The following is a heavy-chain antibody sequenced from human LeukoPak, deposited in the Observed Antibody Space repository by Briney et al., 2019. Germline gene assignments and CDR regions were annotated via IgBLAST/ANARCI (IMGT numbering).Heavy chain of an antibody. Sequence: GGSLRLSCAASGFTFRSYWMSWVRQAPGKGLEWVANIKRDGGEKYYVDSVKGRFTISRDNAKNSLYLQMNSLRAEDTAVYYCARYYYGSGSYYNVANRLWYFDYWGQGTLVTVSS. CDR3: ARYYYGSGSYYNVANRLWYFDY. D-gene: IGHD3-10*01. CDR1: GFTFRSYW. V-gene: IGHV3-7*01. CDR2: IKRDGGEK. J-gene: IGHJ4*02.